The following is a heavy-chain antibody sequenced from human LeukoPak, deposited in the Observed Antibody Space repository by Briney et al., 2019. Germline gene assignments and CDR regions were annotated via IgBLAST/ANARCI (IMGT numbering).Heavy chain of an antibody. V-gene: IGHV5-51*01. CDR2: IYPGDSKT. CDR3: ARQGSCWSGVY. CDR1: GYSFTTYW. D-gene: IGHD6-19*01. Sequence: GESLKISCKASGYSFTTYWIGWGRQMPGKGLEWMGIIYPGDSKTTHSPSFQGQVTISADKSINTAYLQWNSLKASDTAMYYCARQGSCWSGVYWGKGTLVIVS. J-gene: IGHJ4*02.